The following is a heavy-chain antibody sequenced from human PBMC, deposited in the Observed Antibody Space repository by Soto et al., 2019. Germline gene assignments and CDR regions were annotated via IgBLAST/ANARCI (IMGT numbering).Heavy chain of an antibody. Sequence: EVQLLESGGGLVQPGGSLRLSCAASGFTFSSYVMSWVRQAPGKGLEWVSAISNSGGNTYYADSVKGRFTISRDNSKNTLYLQKNRLRVEDTAVYYCASRYCCCTSCGPGLFDSWGQGTLVSISS. J-gene: IGHJ4*02. V-gene: IGHV3-23*01. D-gene: IGHD2-2*01. CDR3: ASRYCCCTSCGPGLFDS. CDR1: GFTFSSYV. CDR2: ISNSGGNT.